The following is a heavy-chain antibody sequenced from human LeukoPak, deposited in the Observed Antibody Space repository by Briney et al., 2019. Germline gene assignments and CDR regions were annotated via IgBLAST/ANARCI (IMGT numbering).Heavy chain of an antibody. Sequence: SVKVSCKASGRTFSSYAISWVRQAPGQGLEWMGRIIPILSIANYAQKFQGRVTITADKSTSTAYMELSSLRSEDTAVYYCARDETRDTTLDYWGQGTLVTVSS. J-gene: IGHJ4*02. CDR1: GRTFSSYA. CDR3: ARDETRDTTLDY. CDR2: IIPILSIA. D-gene: IGHD1-1*01. V-gene: IGHV1-69*04.